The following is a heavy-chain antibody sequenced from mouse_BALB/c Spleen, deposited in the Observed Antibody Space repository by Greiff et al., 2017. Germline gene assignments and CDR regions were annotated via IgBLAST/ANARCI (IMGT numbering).Heavy chain of an antibody. V-gene: IGHV2-6-7*01. CDR3: AKDGCLGYLTY. J-gene: IGHJ2*01. Sequence: VQLVESGPGLVAPSQSLSITCTVSGFSLTGYGVNWVRQRPGKGLEWLGMIWGDGSTNYNSAIISRLSISKDNTKSQVFLKMNSLQTDDPARYYFAKDGCLGYLTYWGQGTTLTVSA. D-gene: IGHD1-2*01. CDR2: IWGDGST. CDR1: GFSLTGYG.